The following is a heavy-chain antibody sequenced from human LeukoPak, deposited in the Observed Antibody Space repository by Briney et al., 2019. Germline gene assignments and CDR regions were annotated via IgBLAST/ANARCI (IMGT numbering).Heavy chain of an antibody. Sequence: PSETLSLTCTVSGGSISSYYWSWIRQPPGKGLEWIGYIYYSGSTNYNPSLKSRVTISVDTSKNQFSLKLSSVTAADTAVYYCARVNYVGRTSYFDYWGRGTLVTVSS. D-gene: IGHD3-16*01. CDR2: IYYSGST. CDR1: GGSISSYY. V-gene: IGHV4-59*01. CDR3: ARVNYVGRTSYFDY. J-gene: IGHJ4*02.